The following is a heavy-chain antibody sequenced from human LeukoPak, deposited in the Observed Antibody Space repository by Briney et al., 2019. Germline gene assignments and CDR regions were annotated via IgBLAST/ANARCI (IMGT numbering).Heavy chain of an antibody. CDR2: ISGGGGTT. D-gene: IGHD6-25*01. V-gene: IGHV3-23*01. Sequence: GGSLRLPCAASGFTFSSYAMSWVRQAPGKGLEWVSAISGGGGTTYYADSVKGRFTISRDNSKNTLYLQMNSLRAEDTAVYYCAKPNSGGYIFEYWGQGTLITVSS. CDR1: GFTFSSYA. CDR3: AKPNSGGYIFEY. J-gene: IGHJ4*02.